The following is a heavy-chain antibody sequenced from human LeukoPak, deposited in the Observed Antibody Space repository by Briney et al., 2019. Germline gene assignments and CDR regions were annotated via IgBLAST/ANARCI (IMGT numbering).Heavy chain of an antibody. CDR2: INHSGST. V-gene: IGHV4-34*01. D-gene: IGHD3-9*01. CDR3: ARLIVLRYFDWFDY. J-gene: IGHJ4*02. Sequence: SETLSLTCAVYGGSFSGYYWSWIRQPPGKGLEWIGEINHSGSTNYNPSLKSRVTISVDTSKNQFSLKLSSVTAADTAVYYCARLIVLRYFDWFDYWGQGTLVTASS. CDR1: GGSFSGYY.